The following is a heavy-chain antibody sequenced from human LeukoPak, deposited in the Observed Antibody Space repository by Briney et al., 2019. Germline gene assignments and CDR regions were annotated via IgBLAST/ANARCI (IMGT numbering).Heavy chain of an antibody. D-gene: IGHD3-10*01. CDR3: ARDYYYGSGSYYNVEGVSTPALDY. CDR2: INTNTGNP. J-gene: IGHJ4*02. V-gene: IGHV7-4-1*02. CDR1: GYTFTSYA. Sequence: ASVKVSCKASGYTFTSYAMNWVRQAPGQGLEWMGWINTNTGNPTYAQGFTGRFVFSLDTSVSTAYLQISSLKAEDTAVYYCARDYYYGSGSYYNVEGVSTPALDYWGQGTLVTVSS.